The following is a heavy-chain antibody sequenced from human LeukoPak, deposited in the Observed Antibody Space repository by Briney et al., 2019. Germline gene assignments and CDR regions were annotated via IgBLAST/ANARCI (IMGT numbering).Heavy chain of an antibody. Sequence: AVKVSCQASRDSFSTYAISWVRQAPGQGLEWMGGIFPMFETANYAQRFQGRLTITADIATSTAYMDLSSLRSEDTAVYYCARGVTSYGTRLTYWGQGTLVTVSA. J-gene: IGHJ4*02. V-gene: IGHV1-69*06. CDR2: IFPMFETA. CDR1: RDSFSTYA. CDR3: ARGVTSYGTRLTY. D-gene: IGHD3-16*01.